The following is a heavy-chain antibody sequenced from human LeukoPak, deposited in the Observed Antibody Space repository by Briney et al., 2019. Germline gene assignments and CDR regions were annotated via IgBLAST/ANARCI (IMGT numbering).Heavy chain of an antibody. Sequence: GGSLRLTCAASGFTFSSYGMSWVRQAPGKGLEWVSTISGSGVSTYYADSVKGRFTISRDNSKNTLYLQMDSLRAEDTAVYYCARAFGDLYYDYWGQGTLVTVSS. D-gene: IGHD4-17*01. CDR1: GFTFSSYG. CDR3: ARAFGDLYYDY. CDR2: ISGSGVST. J-gene: IGHJ4*02. V-gene: IGHV3-23*01.